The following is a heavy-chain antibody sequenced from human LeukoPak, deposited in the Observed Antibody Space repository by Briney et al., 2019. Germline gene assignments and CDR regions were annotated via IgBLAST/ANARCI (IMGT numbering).Heavy chain of an antibody. CDR3: ARRGPYRYLDY. CDR2: ISTYNGDT. CDR1: GYTFNTDG. D-gene: IGHD3-16*02. J-gene: IGHJ4*02. V-gene: IGHV1-18*01. Sequence: ASVKVSCKASGYTFNTDGISWVRQAPGQGLEWMAWISTYNGDTNYAQNLQGRVTITKDTSTSTVYMELRSLTSDDTAVYYCARRGPYRYLDYWGQGTLVIVSS.